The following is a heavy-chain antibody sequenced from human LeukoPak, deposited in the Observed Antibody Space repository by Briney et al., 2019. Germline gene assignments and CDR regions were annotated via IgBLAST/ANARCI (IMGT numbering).Heavy chain of an antibody. CDR3: ATRAYYDSSAYYYYYFDY. Sequence: PGGSLRLSCAASGFTFSNYAMSWVRQAPGQGLEWVSGIRGSDGSTYYADSVKGRFTISRDNSKNTLYLQMDSLRAEDTAVYYCATRAYYDSSAYYYYYFDYWGQGTLVTVSS. CDR2: IRGSDGST. CDR1: GFTFSNYA. D-gene: IGHD3-22*01. J-gene: IGHJ4*02. V-gene: IGHV3-23*01.